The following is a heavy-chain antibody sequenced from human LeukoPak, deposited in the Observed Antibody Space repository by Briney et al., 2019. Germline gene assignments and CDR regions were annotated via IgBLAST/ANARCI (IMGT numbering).Heavy chain of an antibody. D-gene: IGHD2-8*01. CDR3: ATAGCTNRVCSKVVVVRTPIPSDY. CDR2: FDPEDGET. Sequence: ASVKVSCKVSGYTLTELSMHWVRQAPGKGLEWMGGFDPEDGETIYAQKFQGRVTMTEDTSTDTAYMELSSLRSEDTAVYYCATAGCTNRVCSKVVVVRTPIPSDYWGQRTLVTVSS. J-gene: IGHJ4*02. CDR1: GYTLTELS. V-gene: IGHV1-24*01.